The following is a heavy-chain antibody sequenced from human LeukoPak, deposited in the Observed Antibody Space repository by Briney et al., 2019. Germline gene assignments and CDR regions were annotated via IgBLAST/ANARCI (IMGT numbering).Heavy chain of an antibody. Sequence: GSLRLSCAASGITFNTYWISWVRQAPGKGLEWLATINQDGGEKYYVDSVKGRFTISRDNAKNSLSLQMNSLRAEDTAVYYCTTFYTRLTDYWGQGTLVTVSS. V-gene: IGHV3-7*05. CDR3: TTFYTRLTDY. CDR1: GITFNTYW. J-gene: IGHJ4*02. D-gene: IGHD2/OR15-2a*01. CDR2: INQDGGEK.